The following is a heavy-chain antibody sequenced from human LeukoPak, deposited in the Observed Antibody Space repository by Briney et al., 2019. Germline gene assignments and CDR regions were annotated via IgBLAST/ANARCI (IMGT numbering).Heavy chain of an antibody. V-gene: IGHV1-2*02. Sequence: ASVKVSCKASGYTFTGYYMHWVRQAPGQGLEWMGWINPNSGGTNYAQKFQGRVTMTRDTSISTAYMELSSLRSEDTAVYYCASGRYDFWSGYSHRIDYWGQGTLVTVSS. J-gene: IGHJ4*02. CDR1: GYTFTGYY. CDR2: INPNSGGT. CDR3: ASGRYDFWSGYSHRIDY. D-gene: IGHD3-3*01.